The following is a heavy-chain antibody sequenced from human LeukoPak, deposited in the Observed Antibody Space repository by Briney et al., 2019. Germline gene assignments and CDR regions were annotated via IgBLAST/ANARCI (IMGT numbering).Heavy chain of an antibody. CDR1: GFTFRNYG. CDR2: IWFDGSKT. J-gene: IGHJ6*02. D-gene: IGHD6-13*01. CDR3: ARVGYTSYYYYGMDV. Sequence: GGSLRLSCAASGFTFRNYGMHWVRQAPGKGLEWVGVIWFDGSKTRYADSVKGRFTISRDDSKNTVYLQMGSLRAEDMAVYYCARVGYTSYYYYGMDVWGQGTTVTVSS. V-gene: IGHV3-30*19.